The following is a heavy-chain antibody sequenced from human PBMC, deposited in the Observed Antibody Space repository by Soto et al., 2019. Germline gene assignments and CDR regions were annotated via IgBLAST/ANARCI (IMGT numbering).Heavy chain of an antibody. CDR2: ISSSSSYI. J-gene: IGHJ4*02. CDR3: ARVFYDILTGYPALFDY. CDR1: GFTFSSYS. Sequence: GGSLRLPCAASGFTFSSYSMNWVRQAPGKGLEWVSSISSSSSYIYYADSVKGRFTISRDNAKNSLYLQMNSLRAEDTAVYYCARVFYDILTGYPALFDYWGQGTLVTVSS. V-gene: IGHV3-21*01. D-gene: IGHD3-9*01.